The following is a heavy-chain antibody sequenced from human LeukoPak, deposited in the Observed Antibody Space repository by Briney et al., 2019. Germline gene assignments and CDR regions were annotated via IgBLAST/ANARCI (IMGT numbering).Heavy chain of an antibody. J-gene: IGHJ1*01. V-gene: IGHV3-9*01. CDR2: ISWNSGSI. CDR1: GFTFDVYA. CDR3: AKTGRDGYNYGDFQH. Sequence: PGRSLRLSCAASGFTFDVYAVHWVRQAPGKGLEWVSGISWNSGSIGYADSVKGRFTISRDNAKNSLYLQMNSLRAEDTALYYCAKTGRDGYNYGDFQHWGQGTLVTVSS. D-gene: IGHD5-24*01.